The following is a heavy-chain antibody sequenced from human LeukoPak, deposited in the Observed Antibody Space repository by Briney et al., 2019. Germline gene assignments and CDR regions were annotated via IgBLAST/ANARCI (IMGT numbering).Heavy chain of an antibody. CDR2: ISYDGRNK. CDR1: GFTFSSYG. J-gene: IGHJ3*02. V-gene: IGHV3-30*18. CDR3: AKNSLTVYAFDI. Sequence: GGSLRLSCAASGFTFSSYGMHWVRQAPGKGLEWVGVISYDGRNKYYADSVKGRFTITRDNSKNTRYLQMNSLRAEDTAVYYCAKNSLTVYAFDIWGQGTMVTVSS. D-gene: IGHD3-9*01.